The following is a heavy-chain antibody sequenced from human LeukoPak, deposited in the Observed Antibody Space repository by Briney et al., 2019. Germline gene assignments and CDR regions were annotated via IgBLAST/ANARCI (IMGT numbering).Heavy chain of an antibody. V-gene: IGHV4-30-2*01. CDR2: IYHSGST. D-gene: IGHD3-3*01. J-gene: IGHJ6*03. CDR1: GGSISSGGYY. CDR3: ARDPKRFLEWFMDV. Sequence: SETLSLTCTVSGGSISSGGYYWSWIRQPPGKGLEWIGYIYHSGSTYYNPSLKSRVTISVDRSKNQFSLKLSSVTAADTAVYYCARDPKRFLEWFMDVWGKGTTVTVSS.